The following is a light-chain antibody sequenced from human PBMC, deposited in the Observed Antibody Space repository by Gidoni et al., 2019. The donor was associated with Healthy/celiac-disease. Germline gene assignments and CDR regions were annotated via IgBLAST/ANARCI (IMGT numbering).Light chain of an antibody. J-gene: IGKJ1*01. CDR3: QQSYSTPWT. V-gene: IGKV1-39*01. Sequence: DIQMTQPPSSLSASVGDRVTITCRASQSISSYLNWYQQKPGKAPKLLTYAASSLQSGVPSRFRCSGSGTDFTLTISSLQPEDFATYYCQQSYSTPWTFGQGTKVEIK. CDR2: AAS. CDR1: QSISSY.